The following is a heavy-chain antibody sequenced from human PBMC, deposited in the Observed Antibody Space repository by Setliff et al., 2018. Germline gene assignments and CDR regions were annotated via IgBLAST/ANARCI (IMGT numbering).Heavy chain of an antibody. J-gene: IGHJ4*02. D-gene: IGHD6-13*01. CDR1: GFMFSTYG. CDR2: IRSDGSNK. CDR3: AKEKYSSTWYERKPFDC. Sequence: GSLRLSCAASGFMFSTYGMHWVRQAPGKGLEWVAYIRSDGSNKYYADSVKGRFTISRDDSKNTLYLQMNSLRAEDTAVYYCAKEKYSSTWYERKPFDCWGQGTLVTVSS. V-gene: IGHV3-30*02.